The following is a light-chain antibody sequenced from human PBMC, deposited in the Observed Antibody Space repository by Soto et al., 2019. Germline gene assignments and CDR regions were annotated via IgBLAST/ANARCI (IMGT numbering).Light chain of an antibody. CDR1: SSNIESNT. Sequence: VLTQPPSASGTPGQRVTISCSGSSSNIESNTVNWYQQLPGTAPKLLIFGNNQRPSWVPDRISASKSGTSASLAISGLQSEDEADYYCAAWDDSLNGYVFGSGTKLTVL. CDR2: GNN. V-gene: IGLV1-44*01. CDR3: AAWDDSLNGYV. J-gene: IGLJ1*01.